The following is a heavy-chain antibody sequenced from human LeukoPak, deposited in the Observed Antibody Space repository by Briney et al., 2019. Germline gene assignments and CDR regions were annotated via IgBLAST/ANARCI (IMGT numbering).Heavy chain of an antibody. V-gene: IGHV3-7*01. J-gene: IGHJ3*02. CDR2: IQQDGSEK. D-gene: IGHD1-7*01. CDR3: ARDLLIRNWNYDAFDI. Sequence: GGSLRLSCAASGFTFSSYWMNWVRQAPGKGLEWVANIQQDGSEKYYVDSVKGRFTISRDNAKNSLYLLMNSLRAEDTAVYYCARDLLIRNWNYDAFDIWGQGTMVTVSS. CDR1: GFTFSSYW.